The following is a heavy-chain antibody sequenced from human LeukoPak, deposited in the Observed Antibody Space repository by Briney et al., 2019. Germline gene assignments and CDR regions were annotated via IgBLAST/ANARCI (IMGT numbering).Heavy chain of an antibody. D-gene: IGHD2-15*01. CDR3: ARDEVAYCSGGSCYSTWFDP. J-gene: IGHJ5*02. CDR1: GFTFSSYS. V-gene: IGHV3-21*06. CDR2: ISSSSSYI. Sequence: PGGSLRLSCAASGFTFSSYSMNWVRQAPGKGLEWVSSISSSSSYIYCADSVKGRFTISRDNAKNSLYLQMNSLRAEDTAVYYCARDEVAYCSGGSCYSTWFDPWGQGTLVTVSS.